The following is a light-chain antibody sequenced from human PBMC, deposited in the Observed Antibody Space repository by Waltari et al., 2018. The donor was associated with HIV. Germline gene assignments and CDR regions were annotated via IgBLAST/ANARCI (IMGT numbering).Light chain of an antibody. CDR3: QQYNSYPLT. CDR1: QSITTW. CDR2: SAS. Sequence: DIQMTQSPSTLSDYVGDTVTITCRASQSITTWLAWCQQRPGRAPKFLIYSASTLESGVPPRFTGSGSGTEFTLTITSLQPDDVATYYCQQYNSYPLTFGGGTKVEI. V-gene: IGKV1-5*03. J-gene: IGKJ4*01.